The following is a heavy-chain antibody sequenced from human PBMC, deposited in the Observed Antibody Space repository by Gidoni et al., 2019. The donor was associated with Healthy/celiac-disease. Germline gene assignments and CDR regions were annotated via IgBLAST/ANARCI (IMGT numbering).Heavy chain of an antibody. CDR3: ARGPHMGRNKMAGYYYYGMDV. V-gene: IGHV1-69*01. J-gene: IGHJ6*02. Sequence: QVQLVQSGAEVKKPGSSVKVSCKASGGTFSSYAIIWLRQAPGQGLEWMGGIIPIFGTANYAQKFQGRVTITADESTSTAYMELSSLRSEDTAVYYCARGPHMGRNKMAGYYYYGMDVWGQGTTVTVSS. CDR1: GGTFSSYA. D-gene: IGHD1-1*01. CDR2: IIPIFGTA.